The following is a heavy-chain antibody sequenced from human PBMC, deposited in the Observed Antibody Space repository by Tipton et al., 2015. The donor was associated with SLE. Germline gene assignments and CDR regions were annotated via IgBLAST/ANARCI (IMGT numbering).Heavy chain of an antibody. Sequence: TLSLTCAVYGGSFSGYYWSWIRQPPGKGLEWIGEINHSGSTNYNPSLKSRVTISVDTSKNQFSLKLSSVTAADTAVYYCARAGAARPRRFDPWGQGTLVTVSS. D-gene: IGHD6-6*01. CDR3: ARAGAARPRRFDP. V-gene: IGHV4-34*01. CDR2: INHSGST. CDR1: GGSFSGYY. J-gene: IGHJ5*02.